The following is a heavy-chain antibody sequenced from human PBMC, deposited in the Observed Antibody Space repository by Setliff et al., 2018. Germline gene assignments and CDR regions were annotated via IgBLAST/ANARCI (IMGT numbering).Heavy chain of an antibody. CDR3: ARAGPTVTFFRVLVISWWDP. V-gene: IGHV4-31*03. CDR2: IYYSGST. CDR1: GGSISSGGYY. D-gene: IGHD3-3*01. J-gene: IGHJ5*02. Sequence: PSETLSLTCTVSGGSISSGGYYWSWIRQHPGKGLEWIGYIYYSGSTYYNRSLRSRVSISVDTSKNQFSLKLSSVTAADTATYYCARAGPTVTFFRVLVISWWDPWGQGSLVTVSS.